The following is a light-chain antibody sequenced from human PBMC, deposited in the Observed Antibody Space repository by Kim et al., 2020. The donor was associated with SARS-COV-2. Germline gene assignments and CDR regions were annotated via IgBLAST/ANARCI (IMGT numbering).Light chain of an antibody. J-gene: IGLJ3*02. CDR2: KDS. CDR3: QSADSSGTYLWV. V-gene: IGLV3-25*03. Sequence: PGQTARITCSGDALPKQYAYWYQQKPGQAPVLVIYKDSERPSGIPERFSGSSSGTTVTLIISGVQAEDEADYYCQSADSSGTYLWVFGGGTQLTVL. CDR1: ALPKQY.